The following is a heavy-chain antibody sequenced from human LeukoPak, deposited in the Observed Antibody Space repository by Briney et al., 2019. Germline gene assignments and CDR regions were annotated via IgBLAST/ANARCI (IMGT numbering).Heavy chain of an antibody. V-gene: IGHV3-30*18. D-gene: IGHD4-17*01. CDR2: ISYDGSNK. Sequence: PGGSLRLSCAASGFTFSSYGMHWVRQAPGKGLEWVAVISYDGSNKYYAGSVKGRFTISRDNSKNTLYLQMNSLRAEDTAVYYCAKDGDYGLYYWGQGTLVTVSS. CDR3: AKDGDYGLYY. J-gene: IGHJ4*02. CDR1: GFTFSSYG.